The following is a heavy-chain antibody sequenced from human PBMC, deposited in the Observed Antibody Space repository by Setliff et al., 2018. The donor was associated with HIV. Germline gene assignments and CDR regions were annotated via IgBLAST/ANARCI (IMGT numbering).Heavy chain of an antibody. CDR3: ARDSGTVGADDY. D-gene: IGHD1-26*01. CDR1: GFTFSSYA. Sequence: LSLSCATSGFTFSSYAMTWVRQAPGKGLEWVAYISAGSSLIYYVESVKGRFTISRDNAKNSLYLQMNTLRTEDTAVYYCARDSGTVGADDYWGQGTLVTVSS. J-gene: IGHJ4*02. V-gene: IGHV3-48*01. CDR2: ISAGSSLI.